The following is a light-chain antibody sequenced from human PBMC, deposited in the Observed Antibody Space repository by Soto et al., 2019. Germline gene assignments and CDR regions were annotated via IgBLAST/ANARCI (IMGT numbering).Light chain of an antibody. CDR1: QSVSSN. V-gene: IGKV3-15*01. Sequence: EIVMTQSPATLSVSTGERGTLSCRASQSVSSNLAWYQQKPGQAPRLLIYGASTRATGIPARFSGSRSETEFTLTISSLQSEDFAVDYCQQYYNWPLTFGQGTKVEIK. CDR3: QQYYNWPLT. CDR2: GAS. J-gene: IGKJ1*01.